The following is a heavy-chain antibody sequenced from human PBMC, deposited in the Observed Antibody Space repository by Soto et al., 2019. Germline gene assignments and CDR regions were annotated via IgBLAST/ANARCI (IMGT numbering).Heavy chain of an antibody. Sequence: SETLSLTCTVSGGSISSSSYYWGWIRQPPGKGLEWIGSIYYSGSTYYNPSLRSRVTISVDTSKNQFSLKLSSVTAADTAVYYCARTAAAPGYYYYYMDVWGKGTTVTVSS. V-gene: IGHV4-39*01. CDR1: GGSISSSSYY. D-gene: IGHD6-25*01. J-gene: IGHJ6*03. CDR3: ARTAAAPGYYYYYMDV. CDR2: IYYSGST.